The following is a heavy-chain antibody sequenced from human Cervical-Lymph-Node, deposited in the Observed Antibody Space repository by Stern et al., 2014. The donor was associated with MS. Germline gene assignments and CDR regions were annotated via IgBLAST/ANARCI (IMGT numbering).Heavy chain of an antibody. D-gene: IGHD3-22*01. CDR2: IVVGSGNT. CDR1: GFTFTSSA. J-gene: IGHJ5*02. V-gene: IGHV1-58*01. Sequence: QMQLVQSGPEVMKPGTSVKVSCKASGFTFTSSAVQWVRQARGQRLEWLGLIVVGSGNTNYAQKFQERVTITRDMSTSTAYMELSSLRSEDTAVYYCAARANYYDSPGDWFDPWGQGTLVTVSS. CDR3: AARANYYDSPGDWFDP.